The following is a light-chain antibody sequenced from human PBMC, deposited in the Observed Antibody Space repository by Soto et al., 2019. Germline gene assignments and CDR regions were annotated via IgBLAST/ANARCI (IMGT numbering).Light chain of an antibody. CDR3: QQRDRWPMP. CDR1: QSVSTF. J-gene: IGKJ5*01. CDR2: DTF. Sequence: EVVLTQSPATLSMSPGERVTLSCRASQSVSTFVAWYQHKPGQAPRPVIYDTFKRAPGVTDRFSGGGSGTDFSLTISSLEPEDFAVYYCQQRDRWPMPVGQGTRLELK. V-gene: IGKV3-11*01.